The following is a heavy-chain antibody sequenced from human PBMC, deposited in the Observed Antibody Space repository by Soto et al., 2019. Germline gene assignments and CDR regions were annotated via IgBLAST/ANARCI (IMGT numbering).Heavy chain of an antibody. Sequence: SVRGSCKAAGYTFSNFGSSWRRQATGQGLEWVGWISPFNGHTHYAQKFQGRLTLTTDTATTTGFLELRSLRSDDTAVYYCAREPPRATAGLNYFDPWGQGTRVTVSS. V-gene: IGHV1-18*01. CDR3: AREPPRATAGLNYFDP. J-gene: IGHJ5*02. CDR1: GYTFSNFG. CDR2: ISPFNGHT. D-gene: IGHD6-13*01.